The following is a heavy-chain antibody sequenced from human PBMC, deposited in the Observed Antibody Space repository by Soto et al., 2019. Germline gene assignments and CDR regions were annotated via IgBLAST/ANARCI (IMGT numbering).Heavy chain of an antibody. J-gene: IGHJ4*02. CDR3: ARDHDILTGYLTHYFDY. V-gene: IGHV3-33*01. CDR1: GFTFSSYG. D-gene: IGHD3-9*01. Sequence: QVQLVESGGGVVQPGRSLRLSCAASGFTFSSYGMHWVRQAPGKGLEWVAVIWYDGSNKYYADSVKGRFTIPRDNSKNTLHLQMNSLRAEDTAVYYCARDHDILTGYLTHYFDYWGQGTLVTVSS. CDR2: IWYDGSNK.